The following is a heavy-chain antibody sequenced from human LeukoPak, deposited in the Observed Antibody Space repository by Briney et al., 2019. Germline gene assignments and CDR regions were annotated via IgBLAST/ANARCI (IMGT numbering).Heavy chain of an antibody. Sequence: QPGRSLRLSCAASGFTFSSYAMHWVRQAPGKGLEWVAVISYDGSNKYYADSVKGRFTISRDNSKNTLYLQMNSLRAEDTAVYYCAKAQAGYSYGYGGYWGQGTLVTVSS. CDR3: AKAQAGYSYGYGGY. CDR1: GFTFSSYA. V-gene: IGHV3-30-3*01. J-gene: IGHJ4*02. D-gene: IGHD5-18*01. CDR2: ISYDGSNK.